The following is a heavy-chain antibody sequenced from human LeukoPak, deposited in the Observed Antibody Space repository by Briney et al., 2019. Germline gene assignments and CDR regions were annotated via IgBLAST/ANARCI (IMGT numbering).Heavy chain of an antibody. CDR2: IKQDESEK. CDR3: ARVRFLGGYGPIGY. CDR1: GFTFSSYW. Sequence: GGSLRLSCAASGFTFSSYWMSWVRRAPGKGLEWVANIKQDESEKYYVDSVKGRFTISRDNAKNSLYLQMNSLRAEDTAVYYCARVRFLGGYGPIGYWGQGTLVTVSS. V-gene: IGHV3-7*01. D-gene: IGHD5-12*01. J-gene: IGHJ4*02.